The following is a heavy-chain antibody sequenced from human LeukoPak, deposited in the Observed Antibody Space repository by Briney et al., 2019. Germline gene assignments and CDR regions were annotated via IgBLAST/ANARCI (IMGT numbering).Heavy chain of an antibody. CDR1: GYSISSSNW. CDR3: ARHPLSRALGCSSSWYEY. V-gene: IGHV4-28*01. J-gene: IGHJ4*02. Sequence: PSDTLSLTCAVSGYSISSSNWWGWIRQPPGKGLEWIGYIYYSGSTYYNPSLKSRVTMSVDTSKNQFSLKLSSVTAADTAVYYCARHPLSRALGCSSSWYEYWGQGTLVTVSS. D-gene: IGHD6-13*01. CDR2: IYYSGST.